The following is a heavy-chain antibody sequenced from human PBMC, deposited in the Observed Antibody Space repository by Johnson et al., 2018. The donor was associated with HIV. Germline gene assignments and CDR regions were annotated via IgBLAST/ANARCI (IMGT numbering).Heavy chain of an antibody. J-gene: IGHJ3*02. Sequence: VQLVESGGGVVRPGGSLRLSCAASGFTFDDYGMSWVRQAPGKGLEWVAGINWNGGSIGYADSVKGRFTISRDNAKNSLNLQMNSLRAEDTAVYYCAKVKLELRYGDFDIWGQGTMVTVSS. V-gene: IGHV3-20*04. CDR3: AKVKLELRYGDFDI. CDR2: INWNGGSI. D-gene: IGHD1-7*01. CDR1: GFTFDDYG.